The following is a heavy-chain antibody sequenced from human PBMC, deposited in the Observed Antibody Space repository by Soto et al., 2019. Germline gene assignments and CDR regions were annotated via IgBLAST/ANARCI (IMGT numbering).Heavy chain of an antibody. CDR1: GFTFSSYW. V-gene: IGHV3-74*01. J-gene: IGHJ4*02. CDR3: ARCGFGAFYLAS. D-gene: IGHD3-10*01. CDR2: INGDGSRT. Sequence: EVQLVESGGALVQPGTSLRLSCAASGFTFSSYWIHWVRQAPGEGLVWVSRINGDGSRTNYADSVKGRFASFRDNAKNTLYLQIHSLRAEDTAVYYCARCGFGAFYLASWGQGTLVTVSS.